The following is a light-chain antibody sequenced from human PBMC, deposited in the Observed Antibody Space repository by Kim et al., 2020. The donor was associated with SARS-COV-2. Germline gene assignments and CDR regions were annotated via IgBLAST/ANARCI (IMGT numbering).Light chain of an antibody. Sequence: SPGERATLSCRASQSVSSSYLAWYQQKLGQAPRLLIYGASSRAAGIPDRFSGSGSGTDFTRIINRLEPEDSAVYYCQQYSYSTLTFGGGTKVDIK. CDR3: QQYSYSTLT. CDR1: QSVSSSY. J-gene: IGKJ4*01. V-gene: IGKV3-20*01. CDR2: GAS.